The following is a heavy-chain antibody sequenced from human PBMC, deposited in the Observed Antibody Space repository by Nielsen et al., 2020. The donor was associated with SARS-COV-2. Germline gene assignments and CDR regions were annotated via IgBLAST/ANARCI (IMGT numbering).Heavy chain of an antibody. CDR2: ISSSSSYI. CDR1: GFTFSSYS. Sequence: GESLKISCAASGFTFSSYSMNWVRQAPGKGLEWVSSISSSSSYIYYADSVKGRFTISRDNAKNSLYLQMNSLRAEDTAVYYCAKDLAGSGSYYHNHPYYYYGMDVWGQGTTVTVSS. CDR3: AKDLAGSGSYYHNHPYYYYGMDV. J-gene: IGHJ6*02. D-gene: IGHD3-10*01. V-gene: IGHV3-21*01.